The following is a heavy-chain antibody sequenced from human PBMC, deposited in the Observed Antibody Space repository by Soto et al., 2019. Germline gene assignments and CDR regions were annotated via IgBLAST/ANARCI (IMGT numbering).Heavy chain of an antibody. CDR2: VSGNSGSS. D-gene: IGHD2-2*01. CDR1: GFSFSSYA. CDR3: VKDTVVVPAAGRGFDY. J-gene: IGHJ4*02. V-gene: IGHV3-23*01. Sequence: GGSLRLSCAASGFSFSSYAMTWVRQSPGKGLEWVSSVSGNSGSSYYADSGKGRFTISRDNSKNTLFLEMNSLRAEDTAVYYCVKDTVVVPAAGRGFDYWGQGTLVTVSS.